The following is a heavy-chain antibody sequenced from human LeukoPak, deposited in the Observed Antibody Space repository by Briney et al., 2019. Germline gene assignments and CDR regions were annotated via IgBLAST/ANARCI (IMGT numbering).Heavy chain of an antibody. Sequence: PGGSLRLSCAASGFTFSSYSMNWVRQAPGKGLEWVSYISSSSSTIYYADSVKGRFTISRDNAKNSLYLQMNSLRDEDTAVYYCARDGYSSSWYLSLGFDYWGQGTLVTVSS. CDR2: ISSSSSTI. D-gene: IGHD6-13*01. CDR1: GFTFSSYS. J-gene: IGHJ4*02. V-gene: IGHV3-48*02. CDR3: ARDGYSSSWYLSLGFDY.